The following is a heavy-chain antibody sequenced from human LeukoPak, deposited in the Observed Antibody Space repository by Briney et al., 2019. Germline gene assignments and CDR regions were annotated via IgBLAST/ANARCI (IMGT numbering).Heavy chain of an antibody. CDR2: IKQDGSEK. CDR3: ARDPRWFTI. J-gene: IGHJ3*02. CDR1: GFTFSSSW. V-gene: IGHV3-7*03. Sequence: GGSLRLSCVASGFTFSSSWMSWVRQAPGKGLEWVANIKQDGSEKSYVESVRGRFTISRDNAKNSLYLQMNSLRAEDTAVYYCARDPRWFTIWGQGTMVTVSS. D-gene: IGHD3-10*01.